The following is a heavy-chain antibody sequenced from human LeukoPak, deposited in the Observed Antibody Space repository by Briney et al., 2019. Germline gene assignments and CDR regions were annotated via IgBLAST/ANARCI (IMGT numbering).Heavy chain of an antibody. D-gene: IGHD2-15*01. CDR1: GGTFSSYA. CDR3: ARFAVVAANSYGMDV. Sequence: SVKVSCKASGGTFSSYAISWVRQAPGQGLEWMGGIIPIFGTANYAQKFQGRVTITADESTSTAYMELSSLRSKDTAVYYCARFAVVAANSYGMDVWGQGTTVTVSS. V-gene: IGHV1-69*13. CDR2: IIPIFGTA. J-gene: IGHJ6*02.